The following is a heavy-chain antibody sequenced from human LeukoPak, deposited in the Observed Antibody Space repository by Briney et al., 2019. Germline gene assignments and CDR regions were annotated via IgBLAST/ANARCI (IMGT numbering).Heavy chain of an antibody. Sequence: GASVKVSCKASGYTFTSYYMHWVRQAPGQGLEWMGWINPNSGGTNYAQKFQGRVTMTRDTSISTAYMELSRLRSDDTAVYYCARGYSYGYRGLSDAFDIWGQGTMVTVSS. J-gene: IGHJ3*02. CDR3: ARGYSYGYRGLSDAFDI. CDR2: INPNSGGT. CDR1: GYTFTSYY. V-gene: IGHV1-2*02. D-gene: IGHD5-18*01.